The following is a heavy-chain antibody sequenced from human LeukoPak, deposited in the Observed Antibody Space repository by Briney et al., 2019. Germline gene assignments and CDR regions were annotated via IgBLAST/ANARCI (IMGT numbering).Heavy chain of an antibody. CDR2: INPNGGGT. V-gene: IGHV1-2*02. CDR1: GYTFTGYY. D-gene: IGHD5-18*01. J-gene: IGHJ4*02. Sequence: GASVKVSCKASGYTFTGYYMHWVRQAPGQGLEWMGWINPNGGGTNYAQKFQGRVTMTRDTSISTAYMELSRLRSDDTAVYYCARPPFLRGYSYGFWGQGTLVTVSS. CDR3: ARPPFLRGYSYGF.